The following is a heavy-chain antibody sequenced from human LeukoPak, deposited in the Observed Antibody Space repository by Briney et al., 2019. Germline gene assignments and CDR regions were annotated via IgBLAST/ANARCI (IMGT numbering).Heavy chain of an antibody. D-gene: IGHD5-24*01. J-gene: IGHJ3*01. CDR3: AKDIQLSA. CDR2: IASSGRNT. Sequence: GGSLRLSCAASGFNFNDAAMTWVRQAPGKGLEWVSLIASSGRNTYYTDSVRGRFTISRDNSKNTLSLQMNSLRVEDTAMYYCAKDIQLSAWGRGTMVTVSS. CDR1: GFNFNDAA. V-gene: IGHV3-23*01.